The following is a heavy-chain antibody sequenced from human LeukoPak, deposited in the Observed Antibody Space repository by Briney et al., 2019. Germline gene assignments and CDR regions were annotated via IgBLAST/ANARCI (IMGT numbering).Heavy chain of an antibody. CDR2: ISYSGGP. Sequence: SSETLSLTCTVSGDSISSYHWSWIRQPPGKGLEWIGYISYSGGPNYNPSLKSRVTISVDTSKNQFSLKLSSVTAADTAVYYCARRTPYSSSLDYWGQGTLVTVSS. CDR3: ARRTPYSSSLDY. V-gene: IGHV4-59*12. CDR1: GDSISSYH. D-gene: IGHD6-13*01. J-gene: IGHJ4*02.